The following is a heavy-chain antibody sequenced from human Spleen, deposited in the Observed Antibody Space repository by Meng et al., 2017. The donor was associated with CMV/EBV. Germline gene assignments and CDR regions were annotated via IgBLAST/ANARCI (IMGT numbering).Heavy chain of an antibody. J-gene: IGHJ4*02. CDR3: VRDDSGSYFGN. CDR2: IYPRDSDT. V-gene: IGHV5-51*01. D-gene: IGHD1-26*01. Sequence: GGSLRLSCKASGYTFSIYWIGWVRQRPGKGLEWMGIIYPRDSDTKYSPSFQGQVTISADKSINTAYLQRYSLEASDSATYYCVRDDSGSYFGNWGQGTVVTVSS. CDR1: GYTFSIYW.